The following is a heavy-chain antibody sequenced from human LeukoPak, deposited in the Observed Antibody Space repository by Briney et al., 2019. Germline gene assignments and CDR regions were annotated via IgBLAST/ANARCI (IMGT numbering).Heavy chain of an antibody. CDR3: TRQIDCSSTSCYTTYYYYYYMDV. V-gene: IGHV3-73*01. D-gene: IGHD2-2*01. Sequence: GGSLRLSCAASGFTFSGSAMHWVRQASGKGLEWVGRIRSKANSYATAYAASVKGRFTISRDDSKNTAYLQMNSLKTEDTAVYYCTRQIDCSSTSCYTTYYYYYYMDVWGKGTTVTISS. J-gene: IGHJ6*03. CDR1: GFTFSGSA. CDR2: IRSKANSYAT.